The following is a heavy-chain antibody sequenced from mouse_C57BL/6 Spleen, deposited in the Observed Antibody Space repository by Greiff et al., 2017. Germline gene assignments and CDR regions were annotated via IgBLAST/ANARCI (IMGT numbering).Heavy chain of an antibody. J-gene: IGHJ4*01. V-gene: IGHV1-18*01. D-gene: IGHD1-1*01. CDR3: ARGGFITTVVATPYAMDY. CDR1: GYTFTDYN. CDR2: INPNNGGT. Sequence: VQLQQSGPELVKPGASVKIPCKASGYTFTDYNMDWVKQSHGKSLEWIGDINPNNGGTIYNQKFKGKATLTVDKSSSTAYMELRSLTSEDTAVYYCARGGFITTVVATPYAMDYWGQGTSVTVSS.